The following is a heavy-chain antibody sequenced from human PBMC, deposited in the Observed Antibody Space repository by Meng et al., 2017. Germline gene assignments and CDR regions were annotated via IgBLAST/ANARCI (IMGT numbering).Heavy chain of an antibody. J-gene: IGHJ4*02. D-gene: IGHD1-1*01. CDR3: LDEAPRSDY. CDR1: GFPFNNYW. Sequence: GESGGGLVQPGGSLRLSCAASGFPFNNYWMHWVRQVPGKGLVWVSRISGDGSITNYADSVKGRFTISRDNAKNTLYLQMNSLRPEDTAVYYCLDEAPRSDYWGQGSLVTVSS. CDR2: ISGDGSIT. V-gene: IGHV3-74*01.